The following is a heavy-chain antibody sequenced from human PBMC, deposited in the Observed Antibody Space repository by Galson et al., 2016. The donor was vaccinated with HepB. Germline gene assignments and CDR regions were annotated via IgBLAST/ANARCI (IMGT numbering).Heavy chain of an antibody. Sequence: LRLSCAASGFTFSSYGMSWVRQAPGKGLEWVSAISGSGGDRYYADSVKGRFTISRDNSKNTLYLQMNSLRAADTAVYYCSKCPLTLVLVTAWVDYWGRGTLVTVSS. CDR1: GFTFSSYG. CDR2: ISGSGGDR. V-gene: IGHV3-23*01. CDR3: SKCPLTLVLVTAWVDY. J-gene: IGHJ4*02. D-gene: IGHD2-21*02.